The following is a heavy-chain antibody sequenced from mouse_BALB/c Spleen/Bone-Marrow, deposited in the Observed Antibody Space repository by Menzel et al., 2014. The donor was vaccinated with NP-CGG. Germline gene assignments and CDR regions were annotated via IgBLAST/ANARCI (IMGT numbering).Heavy chain of an antibody. CDR1: GFTFSRYA. Sequence: DVMLVESGGGLVKPGGSLKLSCAASGFTFSRYAMSWVRQTPEKRLEWVATIISGSYTYYPDSVKGRFTISRDNAKNTLYLRMSSLRSEDAATYYCTRELTGAWFAYWGQGTLVTVSA. V-gene: IGHV5-9-1*01. CDR3: TRELTGAWFAY. J-gene: IGHJ3*01. D-gene: IGHD4-1*01. CDR2: IISGSYT.